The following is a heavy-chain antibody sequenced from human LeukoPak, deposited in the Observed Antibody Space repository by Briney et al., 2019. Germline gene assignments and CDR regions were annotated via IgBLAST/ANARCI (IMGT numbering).Heavy chain of an antibody. J-gene: IGHJ5*02. D-gene: IGHD6-6*01. Sequence: PSETLSLTCTVSGGSISSSYWSWIRQPPGKGLEWIGYIYYSGSTNYNPSLKSRVTISVDTSKNQLSLRLSSLTAADTAVYYCARSSSSYWWFDPWGQGTLVTVSS. CDR3: ARSSSSYWWFDP. V-gene: IGHV4-59*01. CDR2: IYYSGST. CDR1: GGSISSSY.